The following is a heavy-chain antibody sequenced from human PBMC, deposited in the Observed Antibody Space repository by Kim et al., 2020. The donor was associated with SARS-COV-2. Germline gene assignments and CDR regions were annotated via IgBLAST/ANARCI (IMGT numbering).Heavy chain of an antibody. CDR3: ARYSYGLDI. V-gene: IGHV3-30-3*01. J-gene: IGHJ6*02. CDR2: SKK. D-gene: IGHD2-15*01. Sequence: SKKYYADSVKGRFTISRDNSKNTLYLQMNSLRPEDTAVYYCARYSYGLDIWGQGTTVTVSS.